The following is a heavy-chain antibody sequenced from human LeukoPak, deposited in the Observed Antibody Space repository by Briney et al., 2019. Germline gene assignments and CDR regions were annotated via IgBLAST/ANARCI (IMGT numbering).Heavy chain of an antibody. D-gene: IGHD3-10*01. CDR3: ASGSGSYSY. Sequence: SETLPLTCTVSGGSISSYYWSWIRQPPGKGLEWIGYIYYSGSTNYNPSLKSRVTISVDTSKNQFSLKLSSVTAADTAVYYCASGSGSYSYWGQGTLVTVSS. J-gene: IGHJ4*02. CDR1: GGSISSYY. V-gene: IGHV4-59*01. CDR2: IYYSGST.